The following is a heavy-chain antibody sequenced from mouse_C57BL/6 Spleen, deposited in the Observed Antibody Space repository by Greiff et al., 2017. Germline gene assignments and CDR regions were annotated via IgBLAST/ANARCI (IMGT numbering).Heavy chain of an antibody. CDR1: GYTFTDYE. D-gene: IGHD4-1*01. Sequence: VPLQQSGAELVRPGASVTLSCKASGYTFTDYEMHWVKQTPVHGLEWIGAIDPETGGTAYNQKFKGKAILTADKSSSTAYMELRSLTSEDSAVYYCTRGGTGDYFDVWGQGTTLTVSS. CDR2: IDPETGGT. CDR3: TRGGTGDYFDV. V-gene: IGHV1-15*01. J-gene: IGHJ2*01.